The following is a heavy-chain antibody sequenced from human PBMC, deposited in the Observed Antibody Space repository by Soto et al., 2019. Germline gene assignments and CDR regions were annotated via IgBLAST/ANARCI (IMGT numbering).Heavy chain of an antibody. CDR1: GGTFSSYA. Sequence: ASVKVSCKASGGTFSSYAISWVRQAPGQGLEWMGGIIPIFGTANYAQKFQGRVTITADKSTSTAYMELSSLRSEDTAVYYCARGTLDYYYYGMDVWGQGTTVTVSS. V-gene: IGHV1-69*06. CDR2: IIPIFGTA. D-gene: IGHD1-1*01. CDR3: ARGTLDYYYYGMDV. J-gene: IGHJ6*02.